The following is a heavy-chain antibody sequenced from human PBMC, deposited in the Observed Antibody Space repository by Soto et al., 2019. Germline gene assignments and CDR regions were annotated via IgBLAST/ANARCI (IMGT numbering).Heavy chain of an antibody. CDR1: GGSISSGDYY. V-gene: IGHV4-30-4*01. D-gene: IGHD2-8*01. CDR2: IYYSGST. J-gene: IGHJ5*02. Sequence: PSETLSLTCTVSGGSISSGDYYWSWIRQPPGKGLEWIGYIYYSGSTYYTPSLKSRVTISVDTSKNQFSLKLSSVTAADTAVYYCARGTNMTRGGFDPWGRGTLVTVSS. CDR3: ARGTNMTRGGFDP.